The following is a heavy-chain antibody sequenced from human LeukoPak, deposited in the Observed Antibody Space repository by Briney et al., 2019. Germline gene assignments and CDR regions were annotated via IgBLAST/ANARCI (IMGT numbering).Heavy chain of an antibody. CDR1: GFTFSRHG. CDR2: ISSGSIYA. CDR3: ARESYDRSGNYPRDFDS. J-gene: IGHJ4*02. D-gene: IGHD3-22*01. V-gene: IGHV3-21*01. Sequence: PGGSLRLSCAASGFTFSRHGMNWVRQAPGKGLEWISSISSGSIYAHYSDSVEGRFSISRDDATSFLYLQMSSLRAEDTAVYYCARESYDRSGNYPRDFDSWGQGTLVTVSS.